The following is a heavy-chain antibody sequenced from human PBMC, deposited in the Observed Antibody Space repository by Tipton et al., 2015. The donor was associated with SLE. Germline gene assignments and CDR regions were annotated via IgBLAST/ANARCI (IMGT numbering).Heavy chain of an antibody. V-gene: IGHV4-59*07. D-gene: IGHD3-9*01. Sequence: TLSLTCTVSGGSITSYYWTWIRQPPGKRLEWIGFVYHGGGSNYNPSLESRLTMSVDTSKNQLSLKLTSVTAADTAIYYCAGGGFDCPNWFDPWGQGTLSTVPS. CDR3: AGGGFDCPNWFDP. J-gene: IGHJ5*02. CDR2: VYHGGGS. CDR1: GGSITSYY.